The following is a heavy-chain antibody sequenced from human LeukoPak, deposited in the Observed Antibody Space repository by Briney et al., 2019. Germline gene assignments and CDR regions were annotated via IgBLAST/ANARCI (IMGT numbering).Heavy chain of an antibody. CDR3: ARQNDFRLDY. D-gene: IGHD3-3*01. V-gene: IGHV5-51*01. J-gene: IGHJ4*02. Sequence: GESLQISCKGSRHTFSSYWIGWVRQMPGKGLEWMGIIYPGDSDTRYSPSLQGQVTISVDTSIGTAYLQWSSLKASDTAIYYCARQNDFRLDYWGQGTLVTVSS. CDR2: IYPGDSDT. CDR1: RHTFSSYW.